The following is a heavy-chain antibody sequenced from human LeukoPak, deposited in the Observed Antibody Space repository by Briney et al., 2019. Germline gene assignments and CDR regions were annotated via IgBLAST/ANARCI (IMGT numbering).Heavy chain of an antibody. Sequence: ASVKVSCKASGYTFTGYYMHWVRQAPGQGLEWMGWINPNSGGTNYAQKFQGRVTMTRDTSISTAYMELSRLRSDDTAVYYCARVPSRGWYFFGYWGQGTLVTVSS. CDR2: INPNSGGT. V-gene: IGHV1-2*02. J-gene: IGHJ4*02. CDR1: GYTFTGYY. D-gene: IGHD6-19*01. CDR3: ARVPSRGWYFFGY.